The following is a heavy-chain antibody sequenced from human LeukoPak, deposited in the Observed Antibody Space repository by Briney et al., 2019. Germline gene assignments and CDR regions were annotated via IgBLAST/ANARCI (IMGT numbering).Heavy chain of an antibody. Sequence: ASVKVSCKASGGTFSSYAISWVRQATGQGLEWMGWMNPNSGNTGYAQKFQGRVTMTRNTSISTAYMELSSLRSEDTAVYYCARTGSGVYYDILTGYDLWGQGTLVTVSS. CDR3: ARTGSGVYYDILTGYDL. V-gene: IGHV1-8*02. CDR2: MNPNSGNT. D-gene: IGHD3-9*01. CDR1: GGTFSSYA. J-gene: IGHJ4*02.